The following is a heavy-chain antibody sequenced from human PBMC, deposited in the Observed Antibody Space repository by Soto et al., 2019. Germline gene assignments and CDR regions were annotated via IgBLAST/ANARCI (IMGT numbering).Heavy chain of an antibody. D-gene: IGHD1-1*01. CDR3: ARDKDRERLGGNYYDGMDV. CDR1: GGTFSSYA. J-gene: IGHJ6*02. Sequence: QVQLVQSGAEVMQPGSSVRVSCKASGGTFSSYAISWVRQAPGQGLEWMGGIIPLFGTADYVQKFQGSVTITADESTPTAYVELSRLRAEETAVYFCARDKDRERLGGNYYDGMDVWGQGTTVSVSS. CDR2: IIPLFGTA. V-gene: IGHV1-69*12.